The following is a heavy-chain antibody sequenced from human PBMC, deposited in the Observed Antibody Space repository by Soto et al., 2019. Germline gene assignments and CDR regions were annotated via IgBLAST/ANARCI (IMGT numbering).Heavy chain of an antibody. J-gene: IGHJ4*02. Sequence: PGGSLRLSCAASGFTFSSYAMSWVRQAPGKGLEWVSAISGSGGSTYYADSVKGRFTISRDNSKNTLYLQMNSLRAEDTAVYYCAKDQHGSGSYYPYLDYWGQGTLVTVSS. CDR1: GFTFSSYA. CDR3: AKDQHGSGSYYPYLDY. D-gene: IGHD3-10*01. V-gene: IGHV3-23*01. CDR2: ISGSGGST.